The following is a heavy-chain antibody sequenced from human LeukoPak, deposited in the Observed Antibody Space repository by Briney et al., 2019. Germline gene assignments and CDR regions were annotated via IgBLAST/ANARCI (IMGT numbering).Heavy chain of an antibody. D-gene: IGHD2-2*01. CDR2: IRGSGNTI. CDR1: GFTFSTYS. J-gene: IGHJ4*02. V-gene: IGHV3-48*01. Sequence: GGSLRLSCAASGFTFSTYSVNWVRQAPGKGLEWVSYIRGSGNTIFYADSVKGRFTISRDNAKNSLYLQMNSLRAEDTAVYYCARSLGHCTSTSCYYYFDYWGQGTLVTVSS. CDR3: ARSLGHCTSTSCYYYFDY.